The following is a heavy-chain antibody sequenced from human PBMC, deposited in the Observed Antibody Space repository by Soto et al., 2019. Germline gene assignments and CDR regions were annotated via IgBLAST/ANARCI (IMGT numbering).Heavy chain of an antibody. CDR3: ARWEREVGGGFDY. CDR2: ISAYNGNT. CDR1: GYTFTSYG. J-gene: IGHJ4*02. Sequence: ASVKVSCKASGYTFTSYGISWVRQAPGQGLEWMGWISAYNGNTNYAQKLQGRVTMTTDTSTSTAYLQWSSLKASDTAMYYCARWEREVGGGFDYWGQGTLVTVSS. V-gene: IGHV1-18*04. D-gene: IGHD1-26*01.